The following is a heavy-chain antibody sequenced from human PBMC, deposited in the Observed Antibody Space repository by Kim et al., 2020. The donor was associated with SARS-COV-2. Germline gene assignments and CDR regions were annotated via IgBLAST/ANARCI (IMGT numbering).Heavy chain of an antibody. CDR3: TTGFPLSLRYCSSTTCHHFGY. CDR1: GLTFSNAW. Sequence: GGSLRLSCAASGLTFSNAWMSWVRQAPGKGLEWVGRIKSNIDGGTPDYAAPVKGRFTISRDDSQNTLYLQMNSLKTEDTAVYYCTTGFPLSLRYCSSTTCHHFGYWGQGTLVTVSS. V-gene: IGHV3-15*01. J-gene: IGHJ4*02. CDR2: IKSNIDGGTP. D-gene: IGHD2-2*01.